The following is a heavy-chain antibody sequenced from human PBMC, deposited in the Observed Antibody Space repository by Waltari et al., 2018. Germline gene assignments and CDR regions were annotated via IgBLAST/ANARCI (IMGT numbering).Heavy chain of an antibody. V-gene: IGHV4-38-2*01. D-gene: IGHD1-1*01. CDR2: IRHDEGT. CDR3: ARGTATGTTDLAH. J-gene: IGHJ4*02. CDR1: GHSVSSGYY. Sequence: QVQLQESGPGLVKPSETLSLTCAVSGHSVSSGYYWGWFRQPPGKGLEWIGSIRHDEGTYYKPSLRSRVTISVDTSKNQFSLNLRSVTAADTAVYYCARGTATGTTDLAHWGQGALVTVSS.